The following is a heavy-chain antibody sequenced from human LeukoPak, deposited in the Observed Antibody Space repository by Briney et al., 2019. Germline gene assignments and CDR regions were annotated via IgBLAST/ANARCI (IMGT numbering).Heavy chain of an antibody. CDR1: GSTFRGYS. Sequence: PGGSLRLSCAASGSTFRGYSMNWVRQAPGQGLEWVSSISSSGSHTYYADSVKGRFTISRDNAKNSLYLQMNSLRAEDTAVYYCAKDAEGPLDYWGQGTLVTVSS. J-gene: IGHJ4*02. D-gene: IGHD1-14*01. CDR2: ISSSGSHT. V-gene: IGHV3-21*04. CDR3: AKDAEGPLDY.